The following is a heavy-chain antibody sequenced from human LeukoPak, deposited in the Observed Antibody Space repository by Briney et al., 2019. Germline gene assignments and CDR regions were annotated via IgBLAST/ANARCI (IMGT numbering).Heavy chain of an antibody. Sequence: ASGKVSCKASGYTFTSYYMHWVRQAPGHGLVWMGIFYPSGGGTSYAQKFQGRVTTTRDTSTSTLYMELSSLTSEDTAVYYCARAYSAYSIDLWGQGTLVTVSS. CDR1: GYTFTSYY. D-gene: IGHD3-22*01. J-gene: IGHJ5*02. V-gene: IGHV1-46*01. CDR2: FYPSGGGT. CDR3: ARAYSAYSIDL.